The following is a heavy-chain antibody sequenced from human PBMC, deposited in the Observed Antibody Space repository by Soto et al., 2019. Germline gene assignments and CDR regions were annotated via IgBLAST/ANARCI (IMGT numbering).Heavy chain of an antibody. Sequence: ASVQVSCKASGYTFTSYGLNWVRRASGQGLEGMGWIATHDGSAVSAQSLQGRLILTRDSFTNTAYMELGGLTSDDTGLYYCWRNDGDDSTNFWGQGTLVTGSS. D-gene: IGHD3-22*01. CDR1: GYTFTSYG. CDR3: WRNDGDDSTNF. CDR2: IATHDGSA. J-gene: IGHJ4*02. V-gene: IGHV1-18*04.